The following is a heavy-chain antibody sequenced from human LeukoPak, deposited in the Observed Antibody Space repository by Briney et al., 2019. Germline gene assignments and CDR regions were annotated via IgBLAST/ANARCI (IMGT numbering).Heavy chain of an antibody. Sequence: GGSLRLSCAASGFTFSTYGMYWVRQAPGKGLEWVAFVRYDGSNKYYGDSVKGRFTISNDNSKSTLYLQMNSLRPEDTAVYYCAKDFGYSYGYSDYWGQGTLVTVAS. J-gene: IGHJ4*02. CDR3: AKDFGYSYGYSDY. CDR2: VRYDGSNK. V-gene: IGHV3-30*02. D-gene: IGHD5-18*01. CDR1: GFTFSTYG.